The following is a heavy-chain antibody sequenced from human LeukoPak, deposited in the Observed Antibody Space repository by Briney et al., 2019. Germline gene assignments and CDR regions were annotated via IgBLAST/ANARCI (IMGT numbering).Heavy chain of an antibody. D-gene: IGHD6-19*01. CDR1: GGSISSYY. V-gene: IGHV4-59*01. CDR3: ARTYSGWPLDY. Sequence: PSETLSLTCTVSGGSISSYYWSWIRQPPGKGLEWIGYIYYSGSTNYNPSLKSRVTIPVDTSKNQFSLKLSSVTAADTAVYYCARTYSGWPLDYWGQGTLVTVSS. CDR2: IYYSGST. J-gene: IGHJ4*02.